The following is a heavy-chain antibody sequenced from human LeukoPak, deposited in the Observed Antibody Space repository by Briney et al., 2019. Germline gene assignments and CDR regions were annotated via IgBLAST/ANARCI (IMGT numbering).Heavy chain of an antibody. CDR2: INPSGGST. Sequence: ASVKVSCKASGYTFTSYYMHWVRQAPGQGLEWMGIINPSGGSTSYAQKFRGRVTMTRDISTSTVYMELSSLRSEDTAMYYCARRIAVREFDYWGQGTLVTVSS. CDR3: ARRIAVREFDY. CDR1: GYTFTSYY. D-gene: IGHD6-19*01. V-gene: IGHV1-46*01. J-gene: IGHJ4*02.